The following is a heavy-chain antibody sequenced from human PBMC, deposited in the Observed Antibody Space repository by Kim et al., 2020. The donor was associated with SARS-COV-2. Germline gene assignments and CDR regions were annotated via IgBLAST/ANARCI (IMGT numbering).Heavy chain of an antibody. CDR3: ARGDGSTVNTCYAFDI. D-gene: IGHD4-17*01. J-gene: IGHJ3*02. CDR1: GGSFSGYY. CDR2: INLSGST. Sequence: SETLSLTCAVYGGSFSGYYWSWIRQPPRKGLEWIWKINLSGSTNYNSTLKSKITITVDTSTIQFSLTLSSVTAAATAVYYCARGDGSTVNTCYAFDIWGQGTMVTVSS. V-gene: IGHV4-34*01.